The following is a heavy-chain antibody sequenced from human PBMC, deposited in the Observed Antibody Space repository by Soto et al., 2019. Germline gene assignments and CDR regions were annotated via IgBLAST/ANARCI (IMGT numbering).Heavy chain of an antibody. V-gene: IGHV3-74*01. CDR1: GFTFSSYW. Sequence: EVQLVESGGGLVQPGGSLRLSCAASGFTFSSYWMHWVRQAPGKGLVWVSSISTDARSTRYADSVKGRFTNARDNAKNTLYVKRNNGKAEDMVVYYCVIWPSKSPQNWGQGTLV. CDR3: VIWPSKSPQN. J-gene: IGHJ1*01. D-gene: IGHD3-16*02. CDR2: ISTDARST.